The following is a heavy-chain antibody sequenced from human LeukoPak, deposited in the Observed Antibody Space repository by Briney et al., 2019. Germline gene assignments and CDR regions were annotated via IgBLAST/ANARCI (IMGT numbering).Heavy chain of an antibody. V-gene: IGHV3-7*03. CDR3: ASLEVVPAANWFDP. J-gene: IGHJ5*02. CDR1: GFTFGKYW. D-gene: IGHD2-2*01. CDR2: IKLDGSEK. Sequence: GGSLRLSCVASGFTFGKYWMRWVRQAPGKGLEWVANIKLDGSEKNYVDSVKGRFTISRDNTKNSLYLQMNSLRAEDTAVYYCASLEVVPAANWFDPWGQGTLVTVSS.